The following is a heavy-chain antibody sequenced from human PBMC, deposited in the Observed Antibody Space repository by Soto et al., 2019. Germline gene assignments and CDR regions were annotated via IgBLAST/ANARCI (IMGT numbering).Heavy chain of an antibody. CDR1: GGSISSGGYF. Sequence: SETLSLTCAVSGGSISSGGYFWSWIRQPPGKGLEWIGYIYNSGSSNYNPSLKSRVTISADTSKNQFSLRLSSVAAADTAVYYCARDDSERPATYWGQGTLVTVSS. CDR2: IYNSGSS. V-gene: IGHV4-61*08. D-gene: IGHD3-10*01. J-gene: IGHJ4*02. CDR3: ARDDSERPATY.